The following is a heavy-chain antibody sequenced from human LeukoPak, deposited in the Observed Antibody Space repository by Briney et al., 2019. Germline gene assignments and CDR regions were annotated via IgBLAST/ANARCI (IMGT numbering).Heavy chain of an antibody. CDR3: ARAPHLLDGMDV. J-gene: IGHJ6*02. CDR1: GFTFSSYA. Sequence: GGSLRLSCAASGFTFSSYAMHWVRQAPGKGLEWVAVISYDGSNKYYADSVKGRFTISRDNSKNTLYLQMNSLRAEDTAVYYCARAPHLLDGMDVWGQGTTVTVPS. V-gene: IGHV3-30-3*01. CDR2: ISYDGSNK. D-gene: IGHD3-10*01.